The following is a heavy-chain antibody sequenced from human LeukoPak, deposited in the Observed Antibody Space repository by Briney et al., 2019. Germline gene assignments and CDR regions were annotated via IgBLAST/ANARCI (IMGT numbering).Heavy chain of an antibody. Sequence: SETLSLTCTVSGYSISYDYYWGWIRQPPGKGLEWIGSIYLSGNTYYNPSLKSRVTISVDKSKNQFSLKLSSVTAADTAVYYCARDLLYGDYWYFDLWGRGTLVTVSS. D-gene: IGHD4-17*01. CDR2: IYLSGNT. V-gene: IGHV4-38-2*02. CDR1: GYSISYDYY. CDR3: ARDLLYGDYWYFDL. J-gene: IGHJ2*01.